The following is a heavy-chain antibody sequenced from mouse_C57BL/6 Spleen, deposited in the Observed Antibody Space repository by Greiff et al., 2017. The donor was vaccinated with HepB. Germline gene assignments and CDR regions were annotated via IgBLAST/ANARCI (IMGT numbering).Heavy chain of an antibody. CDR3: ARNYPYAMDY. CDR1: GFNIKDYY. D-gene: IGHD2-1*01. CDR2: IDPEDGET. Sequence: VQLQQSGAELVKPGASVKLSCTASGFNIKDYYMHWVKQRTEQGLEWIGRIDPEDGETKYAPNFQGKATITADTSSNTAYLQLSSLTSEDTAVYYCARNYPYAMDYWGQGTSVTVSS. J-gene: IGHJ4*01. V-gene: IGHV14-2*01.